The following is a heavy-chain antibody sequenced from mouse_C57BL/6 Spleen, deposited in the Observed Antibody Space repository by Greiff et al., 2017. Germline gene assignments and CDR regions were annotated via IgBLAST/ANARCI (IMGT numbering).Heavy chain of an antibody. CDR1: GFTFSDYG. CDR3: ARMDDGYSYAMDY. V-gene: IGHV5-17*01. D-gene: IGHD2-3*01. Sequence: EVKVVESGGGLVKPGGSLKLSCAVSGFTFSDYGMHWVRQAPEKGLEWVAYISSGSSTIYYADTVKGRFTISRDNAKNTLFLQMTSLRSEDTAMYYCARMDDGYSYAMDYWGQGASVTVSS. CDR2: ISSGSSTI. J-gene: IGHJ4*01.